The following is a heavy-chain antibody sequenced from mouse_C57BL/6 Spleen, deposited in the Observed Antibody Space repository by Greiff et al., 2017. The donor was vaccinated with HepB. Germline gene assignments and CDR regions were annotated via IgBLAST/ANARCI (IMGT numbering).Heavy chain of an antibody. CDR3: ARGGTIYYYGSSYVGYFDV. Sequence: VQLQQSGAELMKPGASVKLSCKATGYTFTGYWIEWVKQRPGHGLEWIGEILPGSGSTNYNEKFKGKATFTADTSSNTAYMHLSSLTTEDSAIYYCARGGTIYYYGSSYVGYFDVWGTGTTVTVSS. D-gene: IGHD1-1*01. CDR2: ILPGSGST. V-gene: IGHV1-9*01. J-gene: IGHJ1*03. CDR1: GYTFTGYW.